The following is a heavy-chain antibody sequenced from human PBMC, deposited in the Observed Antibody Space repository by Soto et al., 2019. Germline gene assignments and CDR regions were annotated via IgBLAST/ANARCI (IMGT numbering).Heavy chain of an antibody. CDR3: ARQLSHICDS. CDR2: IKPGTSDI. J-gene: IGHJ4*02. D-gene: IGHD3-3*02. Sequence: PGESLKISCKGVGYKFGSARIGWVRQMPGKGLEWMGIIKPGTSDIRYSPSCRGHVTISADEAVSTAYLQWSSLKASDTAMYYCARQLSHICDSWGQGTLVTVSS. V-gene: IGHV5-51*01. CDR1: GYKFGSAR.